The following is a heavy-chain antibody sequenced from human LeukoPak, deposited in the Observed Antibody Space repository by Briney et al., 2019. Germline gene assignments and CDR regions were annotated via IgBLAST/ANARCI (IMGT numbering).Heavy chain of an antibody. D-gene: IGHD3-10*01. CDR3: GTIYKGLLNAFDI. J-gene: IGHJ3*02. V-gene: IGHV4-4*02. Sequence: PSGTLSLTCGVSGGSISGTNWWSWVRQPPGQGLEWIGEISLAGQTNYNPSLNGRVTMSLDKSSNQLSLHLTSVTAADTAVYYCGTIYKGLLNAFDIWGQGTMVIVSS. CDR1: GGSISGTNW. CDR2: ISLAGQT.